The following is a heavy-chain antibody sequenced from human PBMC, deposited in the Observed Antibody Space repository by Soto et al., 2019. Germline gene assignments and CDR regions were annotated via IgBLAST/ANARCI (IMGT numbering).Heavy chain of an antibody. CDR1: GFTFCSYS. CDR3: ARGRTAMVHFDY. D-gene: IGHD5-18*01. V-gene: IGHV3-21*01. CDR2: ISSSSSYI. Sequence: EVQLVESGGGLVKPGGSLRLSCAASGFTFCSYSMNWVRQAPGKGLEWVSSISSSSSYIYYADSVKARFTISRDNAKNAPYPQMNSLRAEDTAVYFCARGRTAMVHFDYWGQGNLVTVSS. J-gene: IGHJ4*02.